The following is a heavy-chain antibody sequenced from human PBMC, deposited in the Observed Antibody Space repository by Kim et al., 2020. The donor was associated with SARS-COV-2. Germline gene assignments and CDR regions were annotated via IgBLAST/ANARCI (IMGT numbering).Heavy chain of an antibody. CDR3: AGVVGLRHIVVVTASHFDY. V-gene: IGHV4-31*02. D-gene: IGHD2-21*02. J-gene: IGHJ4*02. Sequence: KSRVTISVDTSKNQFSLKLSSVTAADTAVYYCAGVVGLRHIVVVTASHFDYWGQGTLVTVSS.